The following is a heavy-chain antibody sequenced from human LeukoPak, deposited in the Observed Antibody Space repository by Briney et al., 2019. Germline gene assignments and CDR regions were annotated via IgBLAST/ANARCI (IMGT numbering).Heavy chain of an antibody. Sequence: GESLKISCKGSGYRFTSYWIGWVRPMPGKGLEWMGIIHPGDSNSRYSPSFQGQVTISADKSISTAYLQWSSLKASDTAMYYCARSSGWYGGFDYWGQGTLVTVSS. D-gene: IGHD6-19*01. J-gene: IGHJ4*02. CDR1: GYRFTSYW. CDR3: ARSSGWYGGFDY. V-gene: IGHV5-51*01. CDR2: IHPGDSNS.